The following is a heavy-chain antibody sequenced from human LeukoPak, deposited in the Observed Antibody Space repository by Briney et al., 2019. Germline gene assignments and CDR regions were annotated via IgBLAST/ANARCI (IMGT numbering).Heavy chain of an antibody. D-gene: IGHD2-2*01. J-gene: IGHJ6*03. CDR3: AAPTAADYYYYMDV. Sequence: ASVKVSCKASGYTFTGYYMHWVRQAPGQGLEWMGWINPNSGGTNYAQKFQGRVTMTRDTSISTAYMELSRLRSDDTAVYYCAAPTAADYYYYMDVWGKGTTVTVSS. CDR2: INPNSGGT. V-gene: IGHV1-2*02. CDR1: GYTFTGYY.